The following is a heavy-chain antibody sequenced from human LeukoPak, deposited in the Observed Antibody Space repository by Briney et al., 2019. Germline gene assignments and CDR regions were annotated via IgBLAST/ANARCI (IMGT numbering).Heavy chain of an antibody. J-gene: IGHJ4*02. Sequence: GGSLRLSCAASGFTFSSYGMHWVRQAPGKGLEWVGRIKSKTDGGTTDYAAPVKGRLTISRDDSKNTLYLQMNSLKTEDTAVYYCTTGFGYDILTGYYNADYWGQGTLVTVSS. D-gene: IGHD3-9*01. CDR1: GFTFSSYG. CDR2: IKSKTDGGTT. CDR3: TTGFGYDILTGYYNADY. V-gene: IGHV3-15*01.